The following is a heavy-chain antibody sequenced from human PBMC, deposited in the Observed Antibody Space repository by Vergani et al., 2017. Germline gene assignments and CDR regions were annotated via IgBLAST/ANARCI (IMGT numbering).Heavy chain of an antibody. D-gene: IGHD4-11*01. J-gene: IGHJ6*02. V-gene: IGHV3-30*18. CDR2: ISYDGSNK. CDR3: AKDPSSPTVTSDYYYYYGMDV. Sequence: QVQLVESGGGVVQPGRSLRLSCAASGFTFSSYGMHGVRQAPGKGLEWVAVISYDGSNKYYADSVKGRFTISRDNSKNTLYLQMNSLRAEDTAVYYCAKDPSSPTVTSDYYYYYGMDVWGQGTTVTVSS. CDR1: GFTFSSYG.